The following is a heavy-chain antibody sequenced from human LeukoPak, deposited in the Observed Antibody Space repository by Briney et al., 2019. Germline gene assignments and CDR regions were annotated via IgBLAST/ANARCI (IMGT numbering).Heavy chain of an antibody. CDR3: AREAVSFIRVTEEGYFDY. Sequence: ASVKVSCKASGYTFTGYYMHWVRQAPGQGLEWMGWINPNSGGTNYAQKFQGRVTMTRDTSISTAYMELSRLRSDDTAVYYCAREAVSFIRVTEEGYFDYWGQGTLVTVAS. CDR2: INPNSGGT. D-gene: IGHD2-21*02. J-gene: IGHJ4*02. CDR1: GYTFTGYY. V-gene: IGHV1-2*02.